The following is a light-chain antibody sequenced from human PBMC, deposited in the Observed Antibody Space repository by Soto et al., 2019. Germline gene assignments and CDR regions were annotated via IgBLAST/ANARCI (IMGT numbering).Light chain of an antibody. J-gene: IGKJ1*01. CDR3: QQYHDLPWT. Sequence: EIVMTQSPDTLSVSPGERATVSCRASQYISSNLAWYQQKPGQAPRLLIYGASARATDIPARYSGSGSGTECTVTISDLQSEDFELYFCQQYHDLPWTCGQGTKVEIK. V-gene: IGKV3-15*01. CDR2: GAS. CDR1: QYISSN.